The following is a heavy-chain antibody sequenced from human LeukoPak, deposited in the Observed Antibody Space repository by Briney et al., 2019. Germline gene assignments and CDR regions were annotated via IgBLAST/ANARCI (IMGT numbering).Heavy chain of an antibody. CDR3: AKDQGRFLGTGPGYEWELHQDAFDI. V-gene: IGHV3-21*04. CDR1: GFTFSSYN. J-gene: IGHJ3*02. CDR2: ISSSSNYI. Sequence: GGSLRLSCAASGFTFSSYNMNWVRQAPGKGLEWVSSISSSSNYIYYADSVKGRFTISRDNSKNTLYLQMNSLRAEDTAVYYCAKDQGRFLGTGPGYEWELHQDAFDIWGQGTMVTVSS. D-gene: IGHD1-26*01.